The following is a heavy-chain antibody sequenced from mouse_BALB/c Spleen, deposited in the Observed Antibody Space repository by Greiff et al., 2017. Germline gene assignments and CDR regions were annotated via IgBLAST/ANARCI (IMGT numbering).Heavy chain of an antibody. Sequence: EVQVVESGGGLVKPGGSLKLSCAASGFTFSSYAMSWVRQTPEKRLEWVASISSGGSTYYPDSVKGRFTISRDNARNILYLQMSSLRSEDTAMYYCARGLTTTGDAMDYWGQGTSVTVSS. CDR3: ARGLTTTGDAMDY. CDR1: GFTFSSYA. J-gene: IGHJ4*01. CDR2: ISSGGST. D-gene: IGHD1-1*01. V-gene: IGHV5-6-5*01.